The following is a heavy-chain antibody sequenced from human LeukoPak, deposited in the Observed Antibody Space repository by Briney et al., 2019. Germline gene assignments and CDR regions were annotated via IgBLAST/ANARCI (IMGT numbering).Heavy chain of an antibody. D-gene: IGHD2-21*01. CDR2: ISYDGSNK. CDR3: AKDGHIPIGY. V-gene: IGHV3-30*18. CDR1: GFTFSSYG. J-gene: IGHJ4*02. Sequence: GGSLRLSCAASGFTFSSYGMHWVRQAPGKGLEWVAVISYDGSNKYYADSVKGRFTISRDNSKNTLYLQMNSLRAEDTAVYYCAKDGHIPIGYWGQGTLVTVSS.